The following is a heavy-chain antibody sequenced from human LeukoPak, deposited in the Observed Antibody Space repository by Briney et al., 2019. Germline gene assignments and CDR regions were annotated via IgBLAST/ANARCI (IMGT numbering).Heavy chain of an antibody. CDR3: VSSYYLSYYFDY. Sequence: SVKGRFTISRDNSKNTLYLQMNSLRAEDTAVYYCVSSYYLSYYFDYWGQGTLVTVSS. J-gene: IGHJ4*02. D-gene: IGHD3-10*01. V-gene: IGHV3-30*01.